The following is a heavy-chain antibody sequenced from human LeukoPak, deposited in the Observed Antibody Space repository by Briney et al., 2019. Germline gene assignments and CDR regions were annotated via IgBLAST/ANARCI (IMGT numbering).Heavy chain of an antibody. Sequence: PGGSLRLSCAASGFTFSSHNMNWVRQAPGKGLEGVSYISSSSTVIYYADSVKGRFTVSRDNAKNSLYLQMNSLRDEDTAVFYCARDDSSGYYFDYWGQGTLVTVSS. D-gene: IGHD3-22*01. V-gene: IGHV3-48*02. CDR1: GFTFSSHN. CDR3: ARDDSSGYYFDY. CDR2: ISSSSTVI. J-gene: IGHJ4*02.